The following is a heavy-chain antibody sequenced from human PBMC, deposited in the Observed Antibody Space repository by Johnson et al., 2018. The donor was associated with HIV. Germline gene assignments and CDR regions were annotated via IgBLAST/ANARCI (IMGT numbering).Heavy chain of an antibody. J-gene: IGHJ3*02. CDR2: INWNGDST. CDR3: ARGKYCTNGVCYTKGAFDI. D-gene: IGHD2-8*01. Sequence: VQLVESGGGLVQPGRSLKLSCAASGFTFDDYAMHWVRQAPGKGLEWVSGINWNGDSTGYAASVKGRFTISRDNAKNSLYLQMNSLRREDTALYYCARGKYCTNGVCYTKGAFDIWGQGTMVTVSS. V-gene: IGHV3-20*04. CDR1: GFTFDDYA.